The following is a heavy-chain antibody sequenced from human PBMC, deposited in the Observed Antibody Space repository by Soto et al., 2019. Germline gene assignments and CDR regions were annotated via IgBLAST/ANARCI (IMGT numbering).Heavy chain of an antibody. CDR1: GFTVSSNY. CDR3: ARSGYSYGPFDY. D-gene: IGHD5-18*01. J-gene: IGHJ4*02. V-gene: IGHV3-53*01. Sequence: GGSLRLSCAASGFTVSSNYMSWVRQAPGKGLEWVSVIYSGGSTYYADAVKGRFTISRDNSKNTLYLQMNSLRAEDTAVYYCARSGYSYGPFDYWGQGTLVTVSS. CDR2: IYSGGST.